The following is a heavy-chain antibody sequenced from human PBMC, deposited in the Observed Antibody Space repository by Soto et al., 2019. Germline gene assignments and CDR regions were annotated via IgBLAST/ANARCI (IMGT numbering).Heavy chain of an antibody. Sequence: GGSLRLSCVVSGFTFNSYSMDWVRQASGKGLEWVSYITSGSSTIHYAESVKGRFTISRDNAKKSVFLQMNSLRVEDTAVYYCVRDAGSLGYWGQGTLVTVSS. V-gene: IGHV3-48*01. CDR3: VRDAGSLGY. CDR1: GFTFNSYS. J-gene: IGHJ4*02. D-gene: IGHD3-10*01. CDR2: ITSGSSTI.